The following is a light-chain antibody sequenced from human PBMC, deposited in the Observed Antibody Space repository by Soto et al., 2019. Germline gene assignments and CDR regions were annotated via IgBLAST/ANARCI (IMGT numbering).Light chain of an antibody. J-gene: IGLJ2*01. CDR3: AAWDDSLNGVV. CDR2: IND. CDR1: SSNIRSDT. V-gene: IGLV1-44*01. Sequence: QSVLTQPPSESGTPGQRVTISCSGSSSNIRSDTVHWYQQLPGTAPKLLIYINDQRPSGVPDRFSGSKSGTSASLAISGLQSEDEADYYCAAWDDSLNGVVFGGGTKLTVL.